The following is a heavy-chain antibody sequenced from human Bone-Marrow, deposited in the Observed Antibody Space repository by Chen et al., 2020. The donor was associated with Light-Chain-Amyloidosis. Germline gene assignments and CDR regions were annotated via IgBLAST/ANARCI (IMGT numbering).Heavy chain of an antibody. CDR1: GYTFPNYW. J-gene: IGHJ4*02. CDR3: ARRRYGYNFDY. CDR2: IYPDDSDA. Sequence: EVQLEQSGPEVKKPGESLKISCKGSGYTFPNYWIGWVRQMPGKGLEWMGVIYPDDSDARYSPSFEGQVTISADKSITTASLQWRSLKASDTAMYYCARRRYGYNFDYWGQGTLVTVSS. D-gene: IGHD5-12*01. V-gene: IGHV5-51*01.